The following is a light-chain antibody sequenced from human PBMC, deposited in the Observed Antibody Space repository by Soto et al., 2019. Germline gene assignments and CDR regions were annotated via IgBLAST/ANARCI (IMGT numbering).Light chain of an antibody. CDR3: QQYVTSPIT. V-gene: IGKV3D-20*01. CDR1: QSVSSSY. J-gene: IGKJ5*01. CDR2: DAS. Sequence: EIVLTQSPATLSLSPGERATLSCGASQSVSSSYVAWYQHRPGLAPRLLIHDASSRATGIPDRFSGGGFGTDTLTISRLEPEDFAVYFCQQYVTSPITFGQGTRLEIK.